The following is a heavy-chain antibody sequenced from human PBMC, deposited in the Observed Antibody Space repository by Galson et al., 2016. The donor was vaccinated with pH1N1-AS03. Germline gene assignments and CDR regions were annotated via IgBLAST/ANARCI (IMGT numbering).Heavy chain of an antibody. D-gene: IGHD3-22*01. CDR3: ARPAHYDSSGRDALDV. V-gene: IGHV5-51*03. Sequence: QSGAEVEKPGDSLKISCKSSGYGFNGYWTGWVRQMPGKGLEWMGIIFPGDSDTRYSPSFQGQVTISADKSTRTTYLQWRSLKASDTAIYYCARPAHYDSSGRDALDVWGQGTMLIVSS. CDR1: GYGFNGYW. J-gene: IGHJ3*01. CDR2: IFPGDSDT.